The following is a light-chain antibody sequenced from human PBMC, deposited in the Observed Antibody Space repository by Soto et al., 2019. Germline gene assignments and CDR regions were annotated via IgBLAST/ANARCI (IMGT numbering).Light chain of an antibody. CDR1: SSDIGSYDH. J-gene: IGLJ1*01. CDR2: AVS. Sequence: QSALTQPASVSGSPGQSITISCSGTSSDIGSYDHVAWYQQFPGKSPKLIIYAVSDRPSGVSDRFSGSKSGISASLTISGLQTEDEADYYCISYTDRQSYLSGTGTKVTV. V-gene: IGLV2-14*03. CDR3: ISYTDRQSYL.